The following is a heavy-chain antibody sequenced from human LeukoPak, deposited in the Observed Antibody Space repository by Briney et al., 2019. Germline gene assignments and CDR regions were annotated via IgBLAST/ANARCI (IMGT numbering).Heavy chain of an antibody. Sequence: ASVKVSCKASGGTFSSYGINWVRQAPGQGLEWMGGIIPALGTTSYAQEFQGRVTIIADESTTTAYLELSSLRSEDTAVYYCARAATYYYDTREYGKDAFHIWGLGSMVTVGS. CDR2: IIPALGTT. D-gene: IGHD3-22*01. V-gene: IGHV1-69*13. CDR3: ARAATYYYDTREYGKDAFHI. J-gene: IGHJ3*02. CDR1: GGTFSSYG.